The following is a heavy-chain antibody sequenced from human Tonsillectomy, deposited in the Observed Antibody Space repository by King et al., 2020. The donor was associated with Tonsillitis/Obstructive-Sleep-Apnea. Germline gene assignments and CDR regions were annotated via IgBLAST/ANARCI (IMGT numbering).Heavy chain of an antibody. V-gene: IGHV1-18*01. Sequence: QLVQSGAEVKKPGASVGVSCKASDYTFTSYGISWVRQAPGQGLEWMGWISTHNGNTNYTQELQGRVTMTTDTPTSTAYMELRSLRSDDTAVYYCARATRVGMDVWGQGTTVTVSS. J-gene: IGHJ6*02. CDR3: ARATRVGMDV. CDR2: ISTHNGNT. CDR1: DYTFTSYG.